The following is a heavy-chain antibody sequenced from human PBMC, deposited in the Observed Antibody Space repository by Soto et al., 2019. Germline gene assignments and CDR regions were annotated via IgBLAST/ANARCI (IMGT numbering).Heavy chain of an antibody. CDR1: DYTFTRYG. Sequence: QVQLVQSGAEVKKPGASVRVSCQASDYTFTRYGITWVRQAPGQGLEWMGWISAYNGNTKDAQKIQGRVTMTTDTSPSTAYMELRSLRSDDTAVYYCAGVRRFGESPADYWGQGTLVTVSS. CDR3: AGVRRFGESPADY. D-gene: IGHD3-10*01. V-gene: IGHV1-18*01. CDR2: ISAYNGNT. J-gene: IGHJ4*02.